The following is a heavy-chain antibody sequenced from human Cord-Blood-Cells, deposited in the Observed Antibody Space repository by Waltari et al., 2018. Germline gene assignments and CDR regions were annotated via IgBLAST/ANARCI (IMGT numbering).Heavy chain of an antibody. Sequence: QLQLQESGPGLVKPSETLSLTCTVSGGSISSRSYYWGWIRQPPGKGLEWIGSIYYSGSTYYNPSLKSRVTISVDTSKNQFPLKLSSVTAADTAVYYCARSPSRFLEWLLGYFDYWGQGTLVTVSS. CDR2: IYYSGST. V-gene: IGHV4-39*01. CDR1: GGSISSRSYY. CDR3: ARSPSRFLEWLLGYFDY. J-gene: IGHJ4*02. D-gene: IGHD3-3*01.